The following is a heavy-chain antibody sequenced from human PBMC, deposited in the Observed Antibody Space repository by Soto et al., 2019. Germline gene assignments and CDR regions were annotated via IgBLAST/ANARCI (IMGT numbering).Heavy chain of an antibody. D-gene: IGHD3-9*01. CDR3: ARDRRDILTGYYNEDY. CDR1: GYSFTNND. CDR2: MNPGSGDT. Sequence: ASVKVSCKASGYSFTNNDVSWVRQATGQGLEWMGWMNPGSGDTGYAQKLQGRVTMTTDTSTSTAYMELRSLRSDDTAVYYCARDRRDILTGYYNEDYWGQGTLVTVSS. J-gene: IGHJ4*02. V-gene: IGHV1-8*01.